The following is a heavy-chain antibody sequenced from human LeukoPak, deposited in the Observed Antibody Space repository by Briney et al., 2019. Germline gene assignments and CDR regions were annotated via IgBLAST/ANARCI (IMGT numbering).Heavy chain of an antibody. CDR2: FDPEDGET. J-gene: IGHJ4*02. CDR1: GYTLTELS. CDR3: ATDYCTTGTTGRECYFDY. V-gene: IGHV1-24*01. Sequence: ASVTVSCKVSGYTLTELSMHWVRQAPGKGLEWMGGFDPEDGETIYAQKFQGRVTMTEDTSTDTAYMELSSLRSEDTAVYYCATDYCTTGTTGRECYFDYWGQGTLVTVSS. D-gene: IGHD1-1*01.